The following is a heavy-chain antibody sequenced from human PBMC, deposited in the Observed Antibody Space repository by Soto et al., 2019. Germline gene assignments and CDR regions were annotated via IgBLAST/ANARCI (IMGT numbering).Heavy chain of an antibody. CDR2: ISGSGGST. CDR1: GFTFSSYA. Sequence: PGGSLRLSCAASGFTFSSYAMSWVRQAPGKGLEWVSAISGSGGSTYYADSVKGRFTISRDNSKNTLYLQMNSLRAEDTAVYYCAKVYSSSHYYYYYGMDVWGQGTTVTVSS. D-gene: IGHD6-13*01. J-gene: IGHJ6*02. V-gene: IGHV3-23*01. CDR3: AKVYSSSHYYYYYGMDV.